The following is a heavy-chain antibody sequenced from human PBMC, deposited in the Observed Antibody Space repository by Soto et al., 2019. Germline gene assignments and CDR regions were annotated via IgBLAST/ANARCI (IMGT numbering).Heavy chain of an antibody. V-gene: IGHV4-34*01. CDR3: ARAPKVSGSSQTRPDF. Sequence: SETLSLTCSIYSWSLSGYYLSWIRQPPGKGLEWIGEISQSGNTNYSPSLKSRVSISIDTSKKQFSLNLASVSAADTAVYYCARAPKVSGSSQTRPDFWGQGTLVTFS. CDR1: SWSLSGYY. J-gene: IGHJ4*02. D-gene: IGHD6-6*01. CDR2: ISQSGNT.